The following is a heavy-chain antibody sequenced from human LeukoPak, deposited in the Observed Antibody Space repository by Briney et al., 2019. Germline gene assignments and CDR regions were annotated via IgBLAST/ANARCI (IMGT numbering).Heavy chain of an antibody. D-gene: IGHD6-13*01. Sequence: GGSLRLSCAASGFTFSSYEMNWVRQAPGKGLEWVSYISSSGSTIYYADSVKGRFTISRDNAKNSLYLQMNSLRAEDTAVYYCARGRIAAAGAFDIWGQGTMVTVSS. CDR2: ISSSGSTI. V-gene: IGHV3-48*03. CDR1: GFTFSSYE. J-gene: IGHJ3*02. CDR3: ARGRIAAAGAFDI.